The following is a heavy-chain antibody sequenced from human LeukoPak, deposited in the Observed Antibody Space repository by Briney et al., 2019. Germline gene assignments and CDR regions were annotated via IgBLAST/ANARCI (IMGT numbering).Heavy chain of an antibody. CDR2: ITSSGRST. Sequence: GGSLRLSCTASGFSFGDYYMTWMRQAPGKGLEWISYITSSGRSTDYADSVKGRFIISRDNAMNSLFLQTSSLRVDDTAVYYCTRDPDYGDPDWGQGTLVTVSS. CDR1: GFSFGDYY. J-gene: IGHJ4*02. CDR3: TRDPDYGDPD. D-gene: IGHD2-21*01. V-gene: IGHV3-11*01.